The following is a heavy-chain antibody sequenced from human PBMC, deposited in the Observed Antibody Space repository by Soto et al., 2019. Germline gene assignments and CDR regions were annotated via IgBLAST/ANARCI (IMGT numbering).Heavy chain of an antibody. CDR3: ARWRTIPARLPGNYYYYGMDV. J-gene: IGHJ6*02. Sequence: SSETLSLTCAVYGGSFSGYYWSWIRQPPGKGLEWIGEINHSGSTNYNPSLKSRVTISVDTSKNQFSLKLSSVTAADTAVYYCARWRTIPARLPGNYYYYGMDVWRHGTTVTAS. V-gene: IGHV4-34*01. D-gene: IGHD6-6*01. CDR2: INHSGST. CDR1: GGSFSGYY.